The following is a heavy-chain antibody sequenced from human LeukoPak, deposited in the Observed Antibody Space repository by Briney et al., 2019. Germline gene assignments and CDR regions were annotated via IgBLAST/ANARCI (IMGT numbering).Heavy chain of an antibody. V-gene: IGHV4-34*01. CDR2: INHSGST. Sequence: SETLSLTCAVYGGSFSGYYWSWIRQPPGKGLEWIGEINHSGSTNYNPSLKSRVTISVDTSKNQFSLKLSSVTAADTAVYYCARPVGPDAFDIWGQGTTVTVSS. CDR1: GGSFSGYY. J-gene: IGHJ3*02. D-gene: IGHD1-26*01. CDR3: ARPVGPDAFDI.